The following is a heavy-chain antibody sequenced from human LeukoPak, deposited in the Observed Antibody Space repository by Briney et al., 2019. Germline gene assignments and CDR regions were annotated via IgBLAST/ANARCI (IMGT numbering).Heavy chain of an antibody. CDR3: AKDHTAMTLFLNY. CDR2: ISYDGSNK. CDR1: GFTFSSYG. J-gene: IGHJ4*02. Sequence: GGPLRLSCAASGFTFSSYGMHWVRQAPGKGLEWVAVISYDGSNKYYADSVKGRFTISRDNSKNTLYLQMNSLRAEDTAVYYCAKDHTAMTLFLNYWGQGTLVTVSS. D-gene: IGHD5-18*01. V-gene: IGHV3-30*18.